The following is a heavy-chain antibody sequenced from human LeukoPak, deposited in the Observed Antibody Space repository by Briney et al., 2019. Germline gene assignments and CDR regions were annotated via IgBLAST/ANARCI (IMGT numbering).Heavy chain of an antibody. CDR3: ARRVLGTGADY. V-gene: IGHV5-51*01. D-gene: IGHD4/OR15-4a*01. J-gene: IGHJ4*02. CDR1: GSSFTSYW. CDR2: IYAGDSDT. Sequence: GASLKISCKGSGSSFTSYWIGWVRQLPGKGLEWMGIIYAGDSDTRYSPSFQGQVTISVDKSTSTAYLQWSSLKASDTAVYYCARRVLGTGADYWGQGTLVTVSS.